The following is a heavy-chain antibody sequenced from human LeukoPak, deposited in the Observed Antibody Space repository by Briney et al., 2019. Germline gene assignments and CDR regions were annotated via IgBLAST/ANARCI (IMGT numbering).Heavy chain of an antibody. J-gene: IGHJ3*02. CDR2: ISAYSGNT. CDR1: GYTFTSYG. V-gene: IGHV1-18*01. D-gene: IGHD5-12*01. Sequence: GASVKVSCKASGYTFTSYGISWVRQAPGQGLEWMGWISAYSGNTNYAQKLQGRVTMTTDTSTSTAYMELRSLRSDDTAVYYCAREPTFYSGYDAFDIWGQGTMVTVSS. CDR3: AREPTFYSGYDAFDI.